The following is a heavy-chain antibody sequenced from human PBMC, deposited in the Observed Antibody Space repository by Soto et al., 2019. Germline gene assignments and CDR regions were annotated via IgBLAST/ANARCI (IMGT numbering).Heavy chain of an antibody. J-gene: IGHJ3*02. CDR3: AKGGATPHDAFGI. D-gene: IGHD1-26*01. CDR2: ISGSGGST. Sequence: EVQLLESGGGLVQPGGSLRLSCAASGFTFSSYAMSWVRQAPGKGLEWVSAISGSGGSTYYADSVKGRFTISRDNSKNTLYQKLSRLRAEDTAVYYCAKGGATPHDAFGIWGQGTMVTVSS. V-gene: IGHV3-23*01. CDR1: GFTFSSYA.